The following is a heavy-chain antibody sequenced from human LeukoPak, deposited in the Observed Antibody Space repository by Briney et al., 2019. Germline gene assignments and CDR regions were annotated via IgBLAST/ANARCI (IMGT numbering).Heavy chain of an antibody. CDR1: GGSISSYY. CDR2: IYYSGST. V-gene: IGHV4-59*01. J-gene: IGHJ5*02. Sequence: SETLSLTCTVSGGSISSYYWSWIRQPPGKGLEGIGYIYYSGSTNYKPSLKSRVTISVDTSKNQFSLKLSSVTAADTAVYYCARGGYYGSGNDFRFDPWGQGTLVTVSS. D-gene: IGHD3-10*01. CDR3: ARGGYYGSGNDFRFDP.